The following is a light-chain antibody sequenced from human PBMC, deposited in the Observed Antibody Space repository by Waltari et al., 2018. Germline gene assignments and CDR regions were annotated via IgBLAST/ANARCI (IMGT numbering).Light chain of an antibody. V-gene: IGKV2D-29*01. CDR2: EVS. J-gene: IGKJ4*01. CDR1: QSLLHSNGETF. Sequence: DVVMTQTPLSLSVTPGQPASISCKSSQSLLHSNGETFLYWYLQKPGQPPHLLIYEVSNRFAGVSDRFSGSGSGTDFTLKSSRVEAEDVGVYYCMQSLHFPLTFGGGTKVEIK. CDR3: MQSLHFPLT.